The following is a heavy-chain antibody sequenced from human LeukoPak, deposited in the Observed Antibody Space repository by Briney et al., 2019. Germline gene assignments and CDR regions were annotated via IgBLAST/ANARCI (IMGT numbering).Heavy chain of an antibody. CDR3: ARDGPNQWIQLWTGVYYYYGMDV. CDR2: IKQDGSEK. D-gene: IGHD5-18*01. J-gene: IGHJ6*02. Sequence: GGSLRLSCAASGFTFSSYWMSWVRQAPGKGLEWVANIKQDGSEKYYVDSVKGRFIISRDNAKNSLYLQMNSLRAEDTAVYYCARDGPNQWIQLWTGVYYYYGMDVWGQGTTVTVSS. V-gene: IGHV3-7*01. CDR1: GFTFSSYW.